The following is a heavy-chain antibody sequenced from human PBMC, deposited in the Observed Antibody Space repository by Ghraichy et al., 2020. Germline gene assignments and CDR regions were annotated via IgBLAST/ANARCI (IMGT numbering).Heavy chain of an antibody. J-gene: IGHJ4*02. CDR1: GFTFSSYA. V-gene: IGHV3-23*01. CDR3: AKDVEFGYYFDSGPLDY. D-gene: IGHD3-22*01. CDR2: ISSSGGST. Sequence: GGSLRLSCAASGFTFSSYAMSWVRQAPGKGLEWVSVISSSGGSTYYADSVKGRFTISRDNSKNTLYLQMNSLRADDTAVYYCAKDVEFGYYFDSGPLDYWGQGTLVTVSS.